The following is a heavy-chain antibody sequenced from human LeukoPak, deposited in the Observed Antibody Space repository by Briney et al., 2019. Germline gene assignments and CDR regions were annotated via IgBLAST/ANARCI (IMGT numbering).Heavy chain of an antibody. Sequence: PGESLKISCKGSGYSFTSYWIGWVRQMPGKGLEWMGIIYPGDSDTRYSPSFQGQVTISADKSISTAYLQWSSLKASDTAMYYCARRLRWGGPMGPFDYWGQGTLVTVSS. D-gene: IGHD3-16*01. CDR3: ARRLRWGGPMGPFDY. J-gene: IGHJ4*02. CDR1: GYSFTSYW. V-gene: IGHV5-51*01. CDR2: IYPGDSDT.